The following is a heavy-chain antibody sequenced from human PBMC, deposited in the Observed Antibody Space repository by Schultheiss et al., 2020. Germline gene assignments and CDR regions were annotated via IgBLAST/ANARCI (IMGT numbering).Heavy chain of an antibody. CDR3: ASGNTYYYGSGSYYSI. V-gene: IGHV3-33*08. Sequence: GGSLRLSCAASGFTFSSYEMNWVRQAPGKGLEWVAVIWYDGSNKYYADSVKGRFTISRDNSKNTLYLQMNSLRAEDTAVYYCASGNTYYYGSGSYYSIWGQGTLVTVSS. D-gene: IGHD3-10*01. J-gene: IGHJ4*02. CDR1: GFTFSSYE. CDR2: IWYDGSNK.